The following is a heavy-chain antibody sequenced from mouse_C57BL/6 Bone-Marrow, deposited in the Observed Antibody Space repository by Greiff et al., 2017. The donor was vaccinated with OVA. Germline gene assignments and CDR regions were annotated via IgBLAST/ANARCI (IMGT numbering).Heavy chain of an antibody. CDR1: GYTFTSYW. CDR2: IHPNSGST. J-gene: IGHJ3*01. V-gene: IGHV1-64*01. Sequence: QVQLQQPGAELVKPGASVKLSCKASGYTFTSYWMHWVKQRPGQGLEWIGMIHPNSGSTNYNEKFKSKATLTVAKSSSTAYMQLSSLTSEDAAVYYWAKSDCDVLAYWGQGTLVTVSA. CDR3: AKSDCDVLAY.